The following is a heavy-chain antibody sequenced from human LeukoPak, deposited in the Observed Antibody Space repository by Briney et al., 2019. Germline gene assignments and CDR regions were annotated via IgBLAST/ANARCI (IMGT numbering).Heavy chain of an antibody. CDR2: INPNSGGT. D-gene: IGHD2-2*01. Sequence: ASVKVSCKASGYTFTAYYMHWVRQAPGQGLEWMGWINPNSGGTNYAKKFQGRVTMTRDTSITTAYMELSRLTSDDTAVYYCASPSLYCGSTTCQGDYWGQGTLVTVSS. V-gene: IGHV1-2*02. CDR1: GYTFTAYY. CDR3: ASPSLYCGSTTCQGDY. J-gene: IGHJ4*02.